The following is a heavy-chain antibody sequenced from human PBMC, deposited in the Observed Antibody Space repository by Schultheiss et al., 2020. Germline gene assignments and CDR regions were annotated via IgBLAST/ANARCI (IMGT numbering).Heavy chain of an antibody. CDR1: GGSINSGNYY. J-gene: IGHJ5*02. D-gene: IGHD4-11*01. V-gene: IGHV4-61*01. CDR3: ATTVTSPLNCFDP. Sequence: SETLSLTCTVSGGSINSGNYYWIWIRQPPGKGLEWIGYIYYSGSTNYNPSLKSRVTISVDTSKNQFSLKLSSVTAADTAVYYCATTVTSPLNCFDPWGQGTLVTVSS. CDR2: IYYSGST.